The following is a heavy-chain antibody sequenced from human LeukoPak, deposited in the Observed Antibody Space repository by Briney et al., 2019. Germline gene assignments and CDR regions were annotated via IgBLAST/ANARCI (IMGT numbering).Heavy chain of an antibody. D-gene: IGHD1-26*01. J-gene: IGHJ4*02. V-gene: IGHV3-74*01. CDR2: IDNDGSST. CDR3: ARGYFGPDY. CDR1: GFTFSNHW. Sequence: GGSLRLSCAASGFTFSNHWMHWVRQDPGKGLVWVSRIDNDGSSTVYADSVKGRFTISRDNAKSTLYLQMNSLRAEDTGVYYCARGYFGPDYWGQGTLVTVSS.